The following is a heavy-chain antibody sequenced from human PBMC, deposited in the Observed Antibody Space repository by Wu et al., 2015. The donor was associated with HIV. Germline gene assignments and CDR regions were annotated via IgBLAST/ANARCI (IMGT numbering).Heavy chain of an antibody. Sequence: QVQLVQSGAEVKEPGTSVKVSCKASGYTFTAYYLFWMRQAPGQGLEWMGWINPNRGGTKYAQKFQGRVTMTRDTAVSTAYMELNSLRSDDTAVYYCARLQSLSGFYSNADYWGQGTLVTVSS. D-gene: IGHD3-22*01. CDR1: GYTFTAYY. CDR2: INPNRGGT. V-gene: IGHV1-2*02. CDR3: ARLQSLSGFYSNADY. J-gene: IGHJ4*02.